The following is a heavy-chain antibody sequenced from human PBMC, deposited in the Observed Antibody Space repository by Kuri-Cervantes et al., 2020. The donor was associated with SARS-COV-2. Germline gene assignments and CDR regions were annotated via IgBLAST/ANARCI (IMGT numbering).Heavy chain of an antibody. CDR2: ISSRSSYI. V-gene: IGHV3-21*01. CDR1: GFTFSSYA. Sequence: GESLKISCAASGFTFSSYAMHWVRQAPGKGLEWVSSISSRSSYIYYADSVKGRFTISRGNAKNSLYLQMNSLRAEDTAVYYCAKPKEASEMATFNDYWGQGTLVTVSS. J-gene: IGHJ4*02. CDR3: AKPKEASEMATFNDY. D-gene: IGHD5-24*01.